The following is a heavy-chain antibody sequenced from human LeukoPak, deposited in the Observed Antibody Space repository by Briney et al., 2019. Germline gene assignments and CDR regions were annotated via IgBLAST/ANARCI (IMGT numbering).Heavy chain of an antibody. CDR3: TTKDIFDY. CDR1: GFTFSGSA. CDR2: IRSKANSYAT. V-gene: IGHV3-73*01. J-gene: IGHJ4*02. Sequence: PGGSMRLSCAASGFTFSGSAMHWDRQASGKGLEWVGRIRSKANSYATAYAASVKDRFTISRDDPKNTAYLQMNSLKTEDTAVYYCTTKDIFDYWGQGTLVTVSS.